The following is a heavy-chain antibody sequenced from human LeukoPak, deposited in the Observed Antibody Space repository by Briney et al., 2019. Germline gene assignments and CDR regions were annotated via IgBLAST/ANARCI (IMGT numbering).Heavy chain of an antibody. J-gene: IGHJ1*01. V-gene: IGHV3-74*03. D-gene: IGHD6-13*01. CDR3: ASGSSSWYPYFQH. CDR1: GFIFSNYW. Sequence: GGSLRLSCAASGFIFSNYWMHWVRQAPGKGLVWVSRVNNDGSSTTYADSVKGRFTISRDNAKNSLYLQMNSLRAEDTAVYYCASGSSSWYPYFQHWGQGTLVTVSS. CDR2: VNNDGSST.